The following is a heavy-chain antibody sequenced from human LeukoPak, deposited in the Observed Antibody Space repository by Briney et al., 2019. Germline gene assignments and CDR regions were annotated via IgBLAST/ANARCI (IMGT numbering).Heavy chain of an antibody. Sequence: SVKVSCKASGYSFTGYYMHWVRRAPGQGLEWMGGIIPIFGTANYAQKFQGRVTITADESTSTAYMELSSLRSEDTAVYYCARDSGRRIYYYYGMDVWGQGTTVTVSS. CDR3: ARDSGRRIYYYYGMDV. CDR2: IIPIFGTA. J-gene: IGHJ6*02. CDR1: GYSFTGYY. V-gene: IGHV1-69*13. D-gene: IGHD3-10*01.